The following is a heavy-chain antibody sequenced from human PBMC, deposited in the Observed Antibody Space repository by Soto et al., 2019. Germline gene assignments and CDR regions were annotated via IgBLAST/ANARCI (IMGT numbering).Heavy chain of an antibody. CDR3: ARVQATVTSQDLGVDH. Sequence: SEPLSLTCTVSGDSISSHYWSWVRQSPGRGLEWIGYLYYTGSTNYNPSLKSQVNMSLDTSKNQFSLMLTSLTAADTAVYYCARVQATVTSQDLGVDHWGQGTMVTVSS. J-gene: IGHJ4*02. CDR2: LYYTGST. CDR1: GDSISSHY. D-gene: IGHD4-17*01. V-gene: IGHV4-59*11.